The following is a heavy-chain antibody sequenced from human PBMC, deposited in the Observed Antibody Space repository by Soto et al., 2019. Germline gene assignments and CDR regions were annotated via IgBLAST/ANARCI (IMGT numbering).Heavy chain of an antibody. CDR1: GGSFSGYY. V-gene: IGHV4-34*01. Sequence: TSETLSLTCAVYGGSFSGYYWSWIRQPPGKGLEWIGEINHSGSTKYNPSLKSRVTISVDTSKNQFSLKLSSVTAADTAVYYCARRIQLWFRAYYYYGMDVWGQGTTVTVS. D-gene: IGHD5-18*01. CDR3: ARRIQLWFRAYYYYGMDV. J-gene: IGHJ6*02. CDR2: INHSGST.